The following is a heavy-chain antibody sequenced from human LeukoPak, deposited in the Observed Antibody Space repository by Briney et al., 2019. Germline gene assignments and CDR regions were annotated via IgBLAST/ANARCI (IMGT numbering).Heavy chain of an antibody. D-gene: IGHD2-15*01. Sequence: QSSETLSLTCTVSGGSISSYYWSWIRQPPGKGLEWIGHIYYSGSTNYNPSLKSRVTISVDTSKNQFSLKLSSVTAADTAVYYCASSAYCSGGSCPVWGYYYYGMDVWGQGTTVTVSS. J-gene: IGHJ6*02. CDR1: GGSISSYY. CDR3: ASSAYCSGGSCPVWGYYYYGMDV. CDR2: IYYSGST. V-gene: IGHV4-59*01.